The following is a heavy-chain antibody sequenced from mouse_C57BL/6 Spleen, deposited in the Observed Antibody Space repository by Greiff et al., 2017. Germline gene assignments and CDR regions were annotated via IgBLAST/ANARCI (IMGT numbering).Heavy chain of an antibody. D-gene: IGHD2-3*01. J-gene: IGHJ3*01. CDR1: GYSITRGYY. CDR3: ARDRPWLLRGAY. Sequence: EVQLQQSGPGLVKPSQSLSLTCSVTGYSITRGYYWNWIRQFPGNKLEWMGYISYDGSNNYNPSLKNRISITRDTSKNQFFLKLNSVTTEDTATYYCARDRPWLLRGAYWGQGTLVTVSA. V-gene: IGHV3-6*01. CDR2: ISYDGSN.